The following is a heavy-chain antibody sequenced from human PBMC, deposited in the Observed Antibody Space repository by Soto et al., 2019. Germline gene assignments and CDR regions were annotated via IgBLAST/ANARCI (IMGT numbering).Heavy chain of an antibody. V-gene: IGHV1-3*01. CDR3: ARGPLYYDILTGYLWWFEP. CDR1: GYTFTSYA. J-gene: IGHJ5*02. D-gene: IGHD3-9*01. CDR2: INAGNGNT. Sequence: ASVKVSCKASGYTFTSYAMHWVRQAPGQRLEWMGWINAGNGNTKYSQKFQGRVTITRDTSASTAYMELSSLRSEDTAVYYCARGPLYYDILTGYLWWFEPWGKGTLVNVSA.